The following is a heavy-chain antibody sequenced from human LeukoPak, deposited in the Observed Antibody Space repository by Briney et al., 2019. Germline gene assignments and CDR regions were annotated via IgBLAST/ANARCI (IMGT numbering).Heavy chain of an antibody. CDR2: IYSGGYT. Sequence: GGSLRLSCAASGFAVSSIYMSWVRQAPGKGLEWVSVIYSGGYTYYADSVKCRFTISRDDSKNTLYLQMNSLRAEDTAVYYCARGRIAAAGTFDFWGQGTLVTVSS. CDR3: ARGRIAAAGTFDF. V-gene: IGHV3-53*01. D-gene: IGHD6-25*01. J-gene: IGHJ4*02. CDR1: GFAVSSIY.